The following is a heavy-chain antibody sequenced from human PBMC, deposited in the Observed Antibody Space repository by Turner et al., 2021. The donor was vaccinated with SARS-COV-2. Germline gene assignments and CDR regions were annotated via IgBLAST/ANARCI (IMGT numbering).Heavy chain of an antibody. D-gene: IGHD6-19*01. Sequence: VQLVETGGDLVQPGGSLRLSCAASGFTLSNYRMSWVRQAPGKGLEWVANIRQDGSEKEYVDSVKGRFTISRDNAKNSLYLQMNSLRVEDTAVYYCAGSGGWLLDLWGQGTLVTVSS. CDR3: AGSGGWLLDL. CDR2: IRQDGSEK. V-gene: IGHV3-7*03. J-gene: IGHJ4*02. CDR1: GFTLSNYR.